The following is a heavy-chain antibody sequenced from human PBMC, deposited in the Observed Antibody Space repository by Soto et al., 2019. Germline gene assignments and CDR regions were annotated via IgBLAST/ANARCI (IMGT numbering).Heavy chain of an antibody. CDR3: ARDGFCTSTTCRVGNWFDP. CDR1: GVSFSGYY. V-gene: IGHV4-34*01. Sequence: SETLSLTCVVYGVSFSGYYWSWIRQSPGKGLEWIGGINHRGSTNYNPSLESRVTISVDTSKNQFSLKLPSVTAADTAMYYCARDGFCTSTTCRVGNWFDPWGQGTLVTVSS. J-gene: IGHJ5*02. D-gene: IGHD2-2*01. CDR2: INHRGST.